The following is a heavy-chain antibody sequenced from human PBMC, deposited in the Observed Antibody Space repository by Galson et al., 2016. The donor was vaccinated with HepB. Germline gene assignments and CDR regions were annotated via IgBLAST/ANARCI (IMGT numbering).Heavy chain of an antibody. CDR1: GFTFNTYG. V-gene: IGHV3-30*18. CDR3: AKDTTPEGLWFGEFDY. CDR2: ISYDGTNN. J-gene: IGHJ4*02. D-gene: IGHD3-10*01. Sequence: SLRLSCAASGFTFNTYGMHWVRQAPGKGLEWVAVISYDGTNNYYADSVKGRFTISRDNSKNTLYLQMNSLRPEDTALYYCAKDTTPEGLWFGEFDYWGQGTLVTVSS.